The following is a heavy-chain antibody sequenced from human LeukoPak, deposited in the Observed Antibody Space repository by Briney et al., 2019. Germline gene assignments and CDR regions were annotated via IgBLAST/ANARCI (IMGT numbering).Heavy chain of an antibody. D-gene: IGHD6-19*01. CDR3: ARRPLAGTSPLYYYYYMDV. V-gene: IGHV1-8*01. J-gene: IGHJ6*03. CDR2: MNPNSGNT. CDR1: GYTFTSYD. Sequence: ASVKVSCKASGYTFTSYDINWVRQATGQGLEWMGWMNPNSGNTGYAQKFQGRVTMTRNTSISTAYMELSSQRSEDTAVYYCARRPLAGTSPLYYYYYMDVWGKGTTVTVS.